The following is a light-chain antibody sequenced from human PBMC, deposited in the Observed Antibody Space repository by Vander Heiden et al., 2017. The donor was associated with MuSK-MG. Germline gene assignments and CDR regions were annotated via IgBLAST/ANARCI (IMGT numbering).Light chain of an antibody. CDR2: DDD. J-gene: IGLJ2*01. Sequence: QSVLTQPPSVSEAPRQRVTISCSGSSSNIGINAVNWYQQLPGKAPKLLSYDDDLRPSGVSDRFSGSKSGTSAALAISGRQSEDEAEYDCAAWDDSLNGVVCGGGTKLTGL. CDR3: AAWDDSLNGVV. CDR1: SSNIGINA. V-gene: IGLV1-36*01.